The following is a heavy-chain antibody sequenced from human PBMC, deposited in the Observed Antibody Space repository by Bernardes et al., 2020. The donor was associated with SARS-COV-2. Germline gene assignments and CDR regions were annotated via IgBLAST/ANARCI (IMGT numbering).Heavy chain of an antibody. CDR1: GYPLHIYG. CDR3: ATRTTYEYGSGSYYALNI. CDR2: ISAYNGKT. V-gene: IGHV1-18*04. Sequence: ASVKVPCKTSGYPLHIYGIRWVRQAPGQGLEWMGWISAYNGKTDSAEKFQGRVTMTTDTSTSTAYMELGSLKSDDTAVYCCATRTTYEYGSGSYYALNIWSQGTTVTVSS. J-gene: IGHJ3*02. D-gene: IGHD3-10*01.